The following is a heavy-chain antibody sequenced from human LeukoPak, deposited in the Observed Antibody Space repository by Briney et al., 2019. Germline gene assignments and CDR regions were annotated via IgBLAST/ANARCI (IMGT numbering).Heavy chain of an antibody. Sequence: ASVRVSCKASGGTFSSYGISWVRQAPGQGLEWMGWISAYNGNTNYAQKLQGRVTMTTDTSTSTAYMELRSLRSDDTAVCYCAREGGLAYCGGDCSRSPDYWGQGTLVTVSS. CDR1: GGTFSSYG. CDR3: AREGGLAYCGGDCSRSPDY. J-gene: IGHJ4*02. V-gene: IGHV1-18*01. D-gene: IGHD2-21*02. CDR2: ISAYNGNT.